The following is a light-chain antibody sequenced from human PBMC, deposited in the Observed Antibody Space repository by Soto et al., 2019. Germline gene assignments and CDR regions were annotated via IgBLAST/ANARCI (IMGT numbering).Light chain of an antibody. CDR2: EVN. CDR1: SSDVGGYNY. Sequence: LTQPPSASGSPGQSVAISCTGTSSDVGGYNYVSWYQQHPGKAPKLVIYEVNKRPSGVPDRFSGSKSGNTASLTISGLQAEDEADYYCSSYTSSNTLVFGTGTKVTVL. J-gene: IGLJ1*01. V-gene: IGLV2-8*01. CDR3: SSYTSSNTLV.